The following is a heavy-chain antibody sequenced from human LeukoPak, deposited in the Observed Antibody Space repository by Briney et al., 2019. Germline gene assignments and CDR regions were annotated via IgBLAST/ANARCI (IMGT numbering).Heavy chain of an antibody. V-gene: IGHV1-2*02. CDR2: INPHSGVT. Sequence: ASVKVSCKASGFTFTDYYMHWVRLAPGQGLEWMGYINPHSGVTSFPQKFRGRVTLTTDKSISAAYMELSSLISDDTAMYYCVREGITKAFDLWGQGALVTVSS. CDR1: GFTFTDYY. J-gene: IGHJ4*02. CDR3: VREGITKAFDL. D-gene: IGHD1-14*01.